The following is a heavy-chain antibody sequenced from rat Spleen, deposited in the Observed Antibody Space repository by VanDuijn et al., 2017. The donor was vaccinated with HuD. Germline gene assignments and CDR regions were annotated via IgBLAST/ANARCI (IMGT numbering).Heavy chain of an antibody. Sequence: EVQLVESDGGLVQPGRSLKLSCAASGFTFSDYYMAWVRQAPTKGLEWVATINYDGSSTYYRDSVKGRFTISRDNAKSTLYLQMDSLRFEDTATYYCARHAMALIFFDYWGQGVMVTVSS. V-gene: IGHV5-29*01. CDR1: GFTFSDYY. CDR2: INYDGSST. D-gene: IGHD1-3*01. CDR3: ARHAMALIFFDY. J-gene: IGHJ2*01.